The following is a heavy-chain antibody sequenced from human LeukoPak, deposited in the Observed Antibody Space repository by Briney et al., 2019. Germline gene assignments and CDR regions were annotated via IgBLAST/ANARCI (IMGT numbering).Heavy chain of an antibody. J-gene: IGHJ4*02. CDR1: GFTFSSYW. CDR2: IKQDGSEK. Sequence: GGSLRLSCAASGFTFSSYWMSWVRQAPGKGLEWVANIKQDGSEKYYVDSVKGRFTISRDNAKNSLYLQMNSLRAEDTAVYYCARTFHYDFWSGYHPKYYFDYWGQGTLVTVSS. V-gene: IGHV3-7*03. CDR3: ARTFHYDFWSGYHPKYYFDY. D-gene: IGHD3-3*01.